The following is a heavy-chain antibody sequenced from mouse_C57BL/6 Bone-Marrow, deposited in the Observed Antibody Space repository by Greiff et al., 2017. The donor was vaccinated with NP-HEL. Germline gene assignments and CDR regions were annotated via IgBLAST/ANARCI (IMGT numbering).Heavy chain of an antibody. V-gene: IGHV14-2*01. CDR3: ALDYGSSSWFAC. Sequence: EVKLMESGAELVKPGASVKLSCTASGFNIKDYYMHWVQQRPEQGLEWIGRIDPEDGETKYAPKFQGKATITADTSSNTAYLQLSSRTSEDAAVYYGALDYGSSSWFACWGKGILVTV. D-gene: IGHD1-1*01. CDR2: IDPEDGET. J-gene: IGHJ3*01. CDR1: GFNIKDYY.